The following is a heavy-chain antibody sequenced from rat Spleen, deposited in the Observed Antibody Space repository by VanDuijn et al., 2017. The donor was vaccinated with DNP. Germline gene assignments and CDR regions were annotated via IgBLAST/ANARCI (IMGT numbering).Heavy chain of an antibody. CDR3: SRQASFYGYNPYWYSDF. V-gene: IGHV5S13*01. Sequence: EVQLVESGGGLVQPGRSLKLSCAASGFTFSNYGMAWVRQAPTKGLEWVAAITSGGGNTYYRDSVKGRFTISRDDAQNILYLQMDSLRSEETATYYCSRQASFYGYNPYWYSDFWGPGTMVTVSS. J-gene: IGHJ1*01. D-gene: IGHD1-7*01. CDR1: GFTFSNYG. CDR2: ITSGGGNT.